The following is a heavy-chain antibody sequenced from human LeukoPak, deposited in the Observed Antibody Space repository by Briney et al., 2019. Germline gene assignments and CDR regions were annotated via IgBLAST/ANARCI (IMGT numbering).Heavy chain of an antibody. CDR1: GFTFSNAL. CDR2: IKSKTDGGTT. Sequence: GGSLRLSCAASGFTFSNALMSWVRQAPGKGLEWVGRIKSKTDGGTTDYAAPVKGRFTISRDDSKNTLYLQMNSLKTEDTAVYYCTPRYYCSGGSCYGYFQHWGQGTLVTVSS. J-gene: IGHJ1*01. CDR3: TPRYYCSGGSCYGYFQH. V-gene: IGHV3-15*01. D-gene: IGHD2-15*01.